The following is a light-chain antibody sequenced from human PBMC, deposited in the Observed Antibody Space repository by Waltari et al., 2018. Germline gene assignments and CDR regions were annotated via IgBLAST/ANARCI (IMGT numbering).Light chain of an antibody. V-gene: IGLV2-23*02. Sequence: QSALTQPASVSGSPGQSITIPCPGTRSDVGNFNLVSWYQQHPGKVPKLIIYEVSKRPSGVSNHFSGSKSGNTASLTISGLRAEDEADYYCCSYAGSRTYVFGTGTKVTVL. CDR1: RSDVGNFNL. CDR3: CSYAGSRTYV. J-gene: IGLJ1*01. CDR2: EVS.